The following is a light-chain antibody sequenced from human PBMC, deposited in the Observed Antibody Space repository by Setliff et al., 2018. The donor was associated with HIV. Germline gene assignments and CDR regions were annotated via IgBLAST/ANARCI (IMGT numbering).Light chain of an antibody. Sequence: QSALAQPASVSGSPGQSITSSCTGTSSDVGTYNFVSWYQQHPGKAPKLMLYDVSNRLSGVSNRFSGSKSGNTASLTISGLQAEDEADYYCSSYRSTPLYVFGTGTKVT. CDR2: DVS. V-gene: IGLV2-14*03. CDR3: SSYRSTPLYV. CDR1: SSDVGTYNF. J-gene: IGLJ1*01.